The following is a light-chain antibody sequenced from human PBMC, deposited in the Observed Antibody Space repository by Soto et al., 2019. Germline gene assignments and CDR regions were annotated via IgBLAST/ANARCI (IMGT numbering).Light chain of an antibody. CDR2: SNN. Sequence: QSVLTQPPSASGTPGQRVTISFSGSSSNIGRNTVNWYQQLPGTAPKVLIYSNNQRPSGVPDRLSGSKSGTSASLAISGLQSEDEADYYCAACDDSLNAVVFGGGTKLTVL. CDR3: AACDDSLNAVV. V-gene: IGLV1-44*01. J-gene: IGLJ2*01. CDR1: SSNIGRNT.